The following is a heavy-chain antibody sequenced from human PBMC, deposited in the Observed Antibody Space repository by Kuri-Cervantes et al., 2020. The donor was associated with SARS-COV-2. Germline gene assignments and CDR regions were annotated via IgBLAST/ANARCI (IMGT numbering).Heavy chain of an antibody. CDR2: ISSSSGSI. V-gene: IGHV3-48*02. D-gene: IGHD3-9*01. Sequence: GGSLRLSCAASGFSFRNYNMNWVRQAPGRGLEWVSFISSSSGSISYADSVKGRFTISRDNAKNSLYLQMNSLRDEDTAVYYCARQYYDILTGYYLYGMDVWGQGTTVTVSS. J-gene: IGHJ6*02. CDR1: GFSFRNYN. CDR3: ARQYYDILTGYYLYGMDV.